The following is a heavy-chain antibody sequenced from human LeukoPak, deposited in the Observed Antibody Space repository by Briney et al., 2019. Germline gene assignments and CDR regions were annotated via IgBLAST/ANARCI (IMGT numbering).Heavy chain of an antibody. CDR3: ARAVRGYSYGYRL. D-gene: IGHD5-18*01. V-gene: IGHV3-48*02. CDR2: ISSRSESK. CDR1: GFTFSTSG. J-gene: IGHJ4*02. Sequence: PGGSLRLSCAASGFTFSTSGMNWVRQAPGKGLQWVAYISSRSESKYYAASVKGRFTISRDNARNSLYLQMNSLRDDDTALYYCARAVRGYSYGYRLWGQGTLVTVSS.